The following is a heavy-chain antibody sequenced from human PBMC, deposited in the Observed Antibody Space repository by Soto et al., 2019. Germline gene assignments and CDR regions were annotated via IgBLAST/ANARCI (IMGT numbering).Heavy chain of an antibody. Sequence: SETLSLTCTVSGGSISSGDYYWSRIRQPPGKGLEWVGYIYYSGSTYYNPSLKSRVTISVDTSKNQFSLKLSSVTAADTAVYYCAHQGIVGGYYYGMDVWGQGTTVTVSS. CDR2: IYYSGST. J-gene: IGHJ6*02. V-gene: IGHV4-30-4*01. CDR3: AHQGIVGGYYYGMDV. CDR1: GGSISSGDYY. D-gene: IGHD1-26*01.